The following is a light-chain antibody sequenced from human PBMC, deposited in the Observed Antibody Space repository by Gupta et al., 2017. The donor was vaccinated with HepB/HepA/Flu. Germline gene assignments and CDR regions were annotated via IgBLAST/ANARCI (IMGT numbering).Light chain of an antibody. CDR2: GAS. CDR3: QQYGASPLT. J-gene: IGKJ3*01. CDR1: QSVNNNY. V-gene: IGKV3-20*01. Sequence: IVLPQSPGTLSLSPGERATLSCRASQSVNNNYLAWYQQKPGQAPRLLIYGASSRATGIPDRFSGSGSGTDFTLTISRLEPEDFAVFYCQQYGASPLTFGPGTKVDMK.